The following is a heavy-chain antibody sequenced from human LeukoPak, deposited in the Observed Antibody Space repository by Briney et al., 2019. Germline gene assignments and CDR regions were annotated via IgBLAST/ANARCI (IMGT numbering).Heavy chain of an antibody. CDR1: GYSISSGYY. D-gene: IGHD4-11*01. CDR3: ARAYSNWFDP. J-gene: IGHJ5*02. CDR2: IYHSGST. Sequence: PSETLSLTCAVSGYSISSGYYWGRIRQPPGKGLEWIGSIYHSGSTYCNPSLKSRVTMSVDTSKNQFSLKLTSVTAADTAVYYCARAYSNWFDPWGQGTLVTVSS. V-gene: IGHV4-38-2*01.